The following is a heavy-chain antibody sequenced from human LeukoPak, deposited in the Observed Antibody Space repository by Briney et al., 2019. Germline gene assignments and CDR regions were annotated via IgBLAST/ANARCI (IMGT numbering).Heavy chain of an antibody. J-gene: IGHJ3*02. CDR2: IYPGDSDT. CDR3: ARQGFFDWLFDAFDI. Sequence: GESLKISCQGSGDSFSSYWIACLRQMPGKGLEWMGIIYPGDSDTRYSPSFQGQVTISVDKSITTAYLQWSRLKASDTAIYYCARQGFFDWLFDAFDIWGQGTMVTVSS. CDR1: GDSFSSYW. D-gene: IGHD3-9*01. V-gene: IGHV5-51*01.